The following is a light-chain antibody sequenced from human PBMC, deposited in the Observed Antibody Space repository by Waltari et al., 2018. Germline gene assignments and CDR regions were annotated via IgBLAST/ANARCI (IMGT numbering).Light chain of an antibody. CDR3: CSYAGTYTFFV. CDR1: SSDVGGYNA. Sequence: QSALTQPRSVSGSPGQSVTISCAGSSSDVGGYNAVSWYQQFPGKVPKVLIYDVSKRLSGFPDRFSGSKSGNTASLTISGLQAEDEAAYYCCSYAGTYTFFVFGSGTEVTVL. V-gene: IGLV2-11*01. CDR2: DVS. J-gene: IGLJ1*01.